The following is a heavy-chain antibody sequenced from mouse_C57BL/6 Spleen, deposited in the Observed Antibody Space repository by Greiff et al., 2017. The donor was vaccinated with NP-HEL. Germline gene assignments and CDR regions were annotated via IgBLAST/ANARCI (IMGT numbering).Heavy chain of an antibody. CDR2: ISYSGST. J-gene: IGHJ2*01. D-gene: IGHD1-2*01. Sequence: EVQLVESGPGLVKPSQSLSLTCTVTGYSITSGYGWNWIRQFPGNKLEWMGYISYSGSTNYNPYLKSRISITRDTSKNQFFLQLNSVTTEDTATYYCARTARIKYWGQGTTLIVSS. CDR1: GYSITSGYG. V-gene: IGHV3-2*02. CDR3: ARTARIKY.